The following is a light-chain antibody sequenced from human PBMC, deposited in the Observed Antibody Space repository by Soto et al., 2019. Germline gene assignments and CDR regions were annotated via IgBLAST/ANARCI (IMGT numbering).Light chain of an antibody. Sequence: SYVLTQPPSVSVAPGQTARITCGGKNIGRETVHWYQQKPGQAPVLVVHDDSDRPSGIPDRFSGSNSENTATLTIARVEAGDEADYYCQVWDSGSDHYVFATGTKLTVL. CDR3: QVWDSGSDHYV. V-gene: IGLV3-21*02. J-gene: IGLJ1*01. CDR1: NIGRET. CDR2: DDS.